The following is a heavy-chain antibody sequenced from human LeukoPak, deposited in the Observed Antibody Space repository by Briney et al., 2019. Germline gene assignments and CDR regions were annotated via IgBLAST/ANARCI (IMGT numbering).Heavy chain of an antibody. CDR1: GFTFTSSA. CDR2: IVVGSGNT. Sequence: SVKVSCKASGFTFTSSAMQWVRQARGQRLEWIGWIVVGSGNTNYAQKFQERVTITRDMSTSTAYMELSSLRSEDTAVYYCAAILSAGSYHYFDYWGQGTLVTVSS. J-gene: IGHJ4*02. V-gene: IGHV1-58*02. D-gene: IGHD1-26*01. CDR3: AAILSAGSYHYFDY.